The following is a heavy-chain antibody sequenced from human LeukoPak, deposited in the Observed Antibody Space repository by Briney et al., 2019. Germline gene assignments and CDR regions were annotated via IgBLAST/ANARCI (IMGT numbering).Heavy chain of an antibody. J-gene: IGHJ4*02. V-gene: IGHV1-69*05. Sequence: SVKVSCKASGGTFSSYAISWVRQAPGQGLEWMGRMIPIFGTANYAQKFQGRVTITTDESTSTAYMELSSLRSEDTAVYYCAKGSTSHIAYWGQGTLVTVSS. CDR1: GGTFSSYA. CDR2: MIPIFGTA. D-gene: IGHD2-2*01. CDR3: AKGSTSHIAY.